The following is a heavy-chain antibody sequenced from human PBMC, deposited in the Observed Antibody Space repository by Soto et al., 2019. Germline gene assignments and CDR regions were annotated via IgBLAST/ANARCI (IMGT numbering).Heavy chain of an antibody. D-gene: IGHD3-22*01. V-gene: IGHV4-38-2*01. CDR1: VYSISSGYY. Sequence: KPSETLSLTCAVSVYSISSGYYLGLILQPPGKGLEWLGSIFHSGTTYDNPSLKSRVTISVDMSNNQFSLKLTSVTAADTAVYYCARLLDDSRGYYYFDYWGQGTLVTVSS. CDR3: ARLLDDSRGYYYFDY. CDR2: IFHSGTT. J-gene: IGHJ4*02.